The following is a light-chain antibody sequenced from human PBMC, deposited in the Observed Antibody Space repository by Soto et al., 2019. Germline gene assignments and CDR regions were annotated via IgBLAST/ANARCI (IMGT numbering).Light chain of an antibody. CDR1: QSVSSN. CDR3: QQYNNWPWT. V-gene: IGKV3-15*01. CDR2: GAS. J-gene: IGKJ1*01. Sequence: EIVLTQSPAALSLSPGERATLSCRASQSVSSNLAWHQQKPGQAPRLLIYGASTRATGIPDRFSGNGSGTECTLTIRCLQSEDFAVYYWQQYNNWPWTFGQGTKVEIK.